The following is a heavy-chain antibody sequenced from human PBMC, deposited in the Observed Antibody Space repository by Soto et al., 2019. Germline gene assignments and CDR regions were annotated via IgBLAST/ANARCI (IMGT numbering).Heavy chain of an antibody. D-gene: IGHD4-4*01. J-gene: IGHJ5*02. CDR1: GYPFSDNQ. CDR2: INPKSDDT. CDR3: ARKHSLDYIRWGLDP. V-gene: IGHV1-2*02. Sequence: GASVKVSCKASGYPFSDNQIHWLRRAPGQGLEWMGRINPKSDDTNYSQKFQGRVTMTRDTSIDTAYLELTGLTSHDTAPYYCARKHSLDYIRWGLDPWGQGTLVTVSS.